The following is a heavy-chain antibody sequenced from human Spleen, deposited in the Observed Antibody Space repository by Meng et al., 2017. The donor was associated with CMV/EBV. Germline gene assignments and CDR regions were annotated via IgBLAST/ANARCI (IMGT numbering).Heavy chain of an antibody. CDR3: AREVRGAFYYYGMDV. D-gene: IGHD3-16*01. V-gene: IGHV3-21*01. CDR1: GFTFSDYG. J-gene: IGHJ6*02. Sequence: GESLKISCAASGFTFSDYGMNWVRQAPGKGLEWVSFITSSSLYMYYADSVKGRFTISRDNAKTLLYLQMNSLRAEDTAIYYCAREVRGAFYYYGMDVWGQGTTVTVSS. CDR2: ITSSSLYM.